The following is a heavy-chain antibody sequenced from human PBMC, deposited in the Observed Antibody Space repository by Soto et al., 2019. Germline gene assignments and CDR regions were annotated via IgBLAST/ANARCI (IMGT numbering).Heavy chain of an antibody. V-gene: IGHV1-69*01. CDR2: IIPIFGTA. D-gene: IGHD3-10*01. CDR3: ARGGWFGELLYRQRVYNWFDP. Sequence: QVQLVQSGAEVKKPGSSVKVSCKASGGTFSSYAISWVRQAPGQGLEWMGGIIPIFGTANYAQKFQGRVTITADESTSTAYMELSSLGSEDTAVYYCARGGWFGELLYRQRVYNWFDPWGQGTLVTVSS. CDR1: GGTFSSYA. J-gene: IGHJ5*02.